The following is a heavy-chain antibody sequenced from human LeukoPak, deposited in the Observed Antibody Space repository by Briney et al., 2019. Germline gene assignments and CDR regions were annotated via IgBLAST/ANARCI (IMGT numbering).Heavy chain of an antibody. D-gene: IGHD2-2*01. CDR1: GFTVSSNY. J-gene: IGHJ6*03. CDR2: IYSGGST. CDR3: ARDRVECGSTSCYVGYYYYYYMDV. V-gene: IGHV3-53*01. Sequence: PGGSLRLSCAASGFTVSSNYMSWVRQAPGKGLEWVSVIYSGGSTYYADSVKGRFTISRDNSKNTLYLQMNSLRAEDTAVYYCARDRVECGSTSCYVGYYYYYYMDVWGKGTTVTVSS.